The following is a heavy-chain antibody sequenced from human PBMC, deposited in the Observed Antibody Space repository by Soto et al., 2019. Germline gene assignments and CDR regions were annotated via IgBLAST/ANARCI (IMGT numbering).Heavy chain of an antibody. CDR3: AKFFVETGSNSGWPWSFHY. V-gene: IGHV3-23*01. CDR2: ISGSGGTT. J-gene: IGHJ4*02. D-gene: IGHD6-25*01. Sequence: EVQLLESGGGLLEPGRSLRLSCAASGFTFSNYAMSWVRQAPGQGLDWVSAISGSGGTTYYADSVQGRFTISRDNSKNTLFLQMNSLRAEDAAVYYCAKFFVETGSNSGWPWSFHYWGQGTLVTVSS. CDR1: GFTFSNYA.